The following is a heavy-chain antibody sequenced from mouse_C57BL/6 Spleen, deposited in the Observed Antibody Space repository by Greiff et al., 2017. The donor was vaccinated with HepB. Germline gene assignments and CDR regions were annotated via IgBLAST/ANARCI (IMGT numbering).Heavy chain of an antibody. CDR1: GYTFTDYE. J-gene: IGHJ2*01. CDR2: IDPETGGT. V-gene: IGHV1-15*01. D-gene: IGHD1-1*01. Sequence: QVQLKESGAELVRPGASVTLSCKASGYTFTDYEMHWVKQTPVHGLEWIGAIDPETGGTAYNQKFKGKAILTADKSSSTAYMELRSLTSEDSAVYYCTRGGIYYGSSYLDRYFDYWGQGTTLTVSS. CDR3: TRGGIYYGSSYLDRYFDY.